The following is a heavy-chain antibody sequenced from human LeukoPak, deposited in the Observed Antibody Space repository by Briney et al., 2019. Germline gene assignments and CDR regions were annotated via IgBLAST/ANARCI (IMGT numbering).Heavy chain of an antibody. CDR1: GFTFSSYG. J-gene: IGHJ4*02. CDR2: ILNDGSQE. D-gene: IGHD3-16*01. Sequence: PGGSLRLSCAASGFTFSSYGMHWVRQAPGKGLEWVAVILNDGSQEKYADSVKGRFTISRDNSKNTLFLQMNSLRAEDTAVYYCARARGGPGTSVFDYWGQGTLVTVSS. CDR3: ARARGGPGTSVFDY. V-gene: IGHV3-33*01.